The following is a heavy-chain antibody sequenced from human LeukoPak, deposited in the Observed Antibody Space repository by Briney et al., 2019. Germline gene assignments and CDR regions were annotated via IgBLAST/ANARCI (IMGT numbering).Heavy chain of an antibody. V-gene: IGHV1-2*02. CDR3: ARFQQTDYYDLRYGMDV. D-gene: IGHD3-3*01. CDR2: INPNSGGT. Sequence: ASVKVSCKASGYTFTGYYMHWVRQAPGQGLEWMGWINPNSGGTNYAQKLQGRVTMTRDTSISTAYMELSRLRSDDTAVYYCARFQQTDYYDLRYGMDVWGQGTTVTVSS. J-gene: IGHJ6*02. CDR1: GYTFTGYY.